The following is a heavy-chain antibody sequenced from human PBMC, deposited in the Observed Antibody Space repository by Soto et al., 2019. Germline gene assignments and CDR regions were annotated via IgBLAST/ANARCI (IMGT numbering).Heavy chain of an antibody. V-gene: IGHV4-59*01. CDR1: GGAMSRYY. D-gene: IGHD1-1*01. J-gene: IGHJ6*02. Sequence: PSETVSLTGTVAGGAMSRYYGSWIGMPPGRGLEWIGYIYNSGNTNYNPSLKSRVTISVDTSKNQFSLKLSSVTAADTAVYYCARDRNWKGYEGMDVWGQVTTATVS. CDR2: IYNSGNT. CDR3: ARDRNWKGYEGMDV.